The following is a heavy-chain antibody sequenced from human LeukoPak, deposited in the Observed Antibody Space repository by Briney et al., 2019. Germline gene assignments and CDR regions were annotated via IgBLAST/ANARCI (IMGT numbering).Heavy chain of an antibody. V-gene: IGHV3-30*04. D-gene: IGHD6-13*01. CDR1: GFTFSGSA. CDR3: ARLIAAAGDY. Sequence: GGSLRLSCAASGFTFSGSAMHWVRQAPGKGLEWVAFIRYDGSNKYYADSVKGRFTISRDNSKNTLYLQMNSLRAEDTAVYYCARLIAAAGDYWGQGTLVTVSS. J-gene: IGHJ4*02. CDR2: IRYDGSNK.